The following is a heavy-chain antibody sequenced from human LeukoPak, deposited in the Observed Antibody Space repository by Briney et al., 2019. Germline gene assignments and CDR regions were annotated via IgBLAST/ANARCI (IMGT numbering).Heavy chain of an antibody. J-gene: IGHJ6*02. CDR3: ARTYDILTGYIAYYYGMDV. D-gene: IGHD3-9*01. Sequence: ASVKVSCKASGYTFTGYYMHWVRQAPGQGLEWMGWMNPNSGNTGYAQKFQGRVTMTRNTSISTAYMELSSLRSEDTAVYYCARTYDILTGYIAYYYGMDVWGQGTTVTVSS. CDR1: GYTFTGYY. CDR2: MNPNSGNT. V-gene: IGHV1-8*02.